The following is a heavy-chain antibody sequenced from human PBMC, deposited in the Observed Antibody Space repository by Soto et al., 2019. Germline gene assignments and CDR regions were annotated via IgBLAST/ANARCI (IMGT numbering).Heavy chain of an antibody. CDR2: ILYSGDT. J-gene: IGHJ6*02. Sequence: PSETLSLTCSVSSGSISSNSYLWGWIRQPPGKGLEWIGAILYSGDTYYSESLKSRVTMSVDTAKNQFSLKLNSVTAADTAVYYCARQGRNTKTVILRHYATDFWGQGTAVTVSS. CDR3: ARQGRNTKTVILRHYATDF. CDR1: SGSISSNSYL. V-gene: IGHV4-39*01. D-gene: IGHD3-22*01.